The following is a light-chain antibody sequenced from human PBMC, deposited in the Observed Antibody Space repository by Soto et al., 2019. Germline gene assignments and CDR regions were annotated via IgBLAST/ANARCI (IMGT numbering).Light chain of an antibody. CDR3: QQRTNWSFT. V-gene: IGKV3-11*01. J-gene: IGKJ3*01. CDR2: DAS. CDR1: QSVSTY. Sequence: EIVLTQSPATLSLSPGERATLSCRASQSVSTYLAWYQQKPGHAPRLLIYDASNRATGIPARFSGSGSGTDFTLTISSLEPEDFAVYYCQQRTNWSFTFGPGTKVDIK.